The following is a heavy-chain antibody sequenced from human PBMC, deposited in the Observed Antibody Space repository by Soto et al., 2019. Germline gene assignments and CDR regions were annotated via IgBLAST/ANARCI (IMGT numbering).Heavy chain of an antibody. D-gene: IGHD3-22*01. CDR3: AKDTYYHDSSGYYVFDC. J-gene: IGHJ4*02. Sequence: GGSLRLSCADSGFTFAEYGMHWVGQAPGKGLEWVAVISYDGSNKNYADSVKGRFTISRDNSKNTLYLQMNSLRAEDTAVYYCAKDTYYHDSSGYYVFDCWDQGTLVTVSS. CDR1: GFTFAEYG. CDR2: ISYDGSNK. V-gene: IGHV3-30*18.